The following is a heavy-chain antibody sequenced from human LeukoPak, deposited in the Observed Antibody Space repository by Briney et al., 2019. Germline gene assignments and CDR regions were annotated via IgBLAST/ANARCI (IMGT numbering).Heavy chain of an antibody. D-gene: IGHD6-13*01. J-gene: IGHJ6*02. CDR3: ARGVRIAAAGTPYYYYYGMDV. CDR1: GYTFTSYG. V-gene: IGHV1-18*01. CDR2: ISAYNGNT. Sequence: SVKVSCKASGYTFTSYGISWVRQAPGQGLEWMGWISAYNGNTNYAQKLQGRVTMTTDTSTSTAYMELRSLRSDDTAVYYCARGVRIAAAGTPYYYYYGMDVWGQGTTVTVSS.